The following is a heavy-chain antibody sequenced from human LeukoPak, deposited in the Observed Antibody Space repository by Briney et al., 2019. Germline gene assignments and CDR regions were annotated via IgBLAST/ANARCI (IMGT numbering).Heavy chain of an antibody. CDR1: GFTFSSSA. Sequence: GGSLRLSCAASGFTFSSSAMSWVRQAPGKGLEWVSSISGSGDSTYYADSVKGRFTISRDNSKNTLYLQMNSLRAEDTAVYYCAKGGHYYYYYMDVWGKGTTVTVSS. CDR2: ISGSGDST. V-gene: IGHV3-23*01. J-gene: IGHJ6*03. CDR3: AKGGHYYYYYMDV. D-gene: IGHD1-26*01.